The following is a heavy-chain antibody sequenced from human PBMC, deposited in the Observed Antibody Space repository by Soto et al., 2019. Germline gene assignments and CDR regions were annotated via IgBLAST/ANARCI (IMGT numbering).Heavy chain of an antibody. J-gene: IGHJ4*02. Sequence: PSETLSLTCTVSGGSISSYYWSWIRQPPGKGLEWIGYIYYSGSTNYNPSLKSRVTISVDTSKNQFSLKLSSVTAADTAVYYCASESPSSSGWYVEWWGQGTLVTVSS. V-gene: IGHV4-59*01. D-gene: IGHD6-19*01. CDR1: GGSISSYY. CDR3: ASESPSSSGWYVEW. CDR2: IYYSGST.